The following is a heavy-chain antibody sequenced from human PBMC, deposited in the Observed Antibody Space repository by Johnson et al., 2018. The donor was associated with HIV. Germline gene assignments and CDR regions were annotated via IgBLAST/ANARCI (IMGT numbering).Heavy chain of an antibody. CDR2: IQSDGNT. J-gene: IGHJ3*02. D-gene: IGHD3-3*01. Sequence: VQLVESGGGLIQPGGSLRLSCGVSGVRVRSKYMTGVREATGKGLEWVSIIQSDGNTLYGDCGGGRFTIPRDDYRHTPDLQMNSLRDEDTAVYYCVRARGTIFGVIIKGGASDIWGQGTMVTVSS. CDR3: VRARGTIFGVIIKGGASDI. CDR1: GVRVRSKY. V-gene: IGHV3-53*01.